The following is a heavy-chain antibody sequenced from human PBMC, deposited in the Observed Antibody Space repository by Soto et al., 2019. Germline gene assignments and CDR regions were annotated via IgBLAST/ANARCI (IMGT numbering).Heavy chain of an antibody. D-gene: IGHD3-10*01. CDR1: GYTFTSYG. Sequence: QVQLVQSGAEVKKPGASVKVSCKASGYTFTSYGISWVRQAPGQGLEWMGWISAYNGNTNYAQKLQGTVTMTTDTSTSTAYMELRSMRADDTAVYDCASEIRSDNWFDPWGQGTLVTVSS. CDR2: ISAYNGNT. V-gene: IGHV1-18*01. CDR3: ASEIRSDNWFDP. J-gene: IGHJ5*02.